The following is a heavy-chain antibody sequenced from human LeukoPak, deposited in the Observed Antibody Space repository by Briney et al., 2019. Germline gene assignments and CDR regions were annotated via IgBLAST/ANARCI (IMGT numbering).Heavy chain of an antibody. J-gene: IGHJ6*03. CDR2: ISSNGGST. D-gene: IGHD2-2*01. Sequence: GGSLRLSCAASGFTFSSYAMHWVRQAPGKGLEYVSAISSNGGSTYYANSVKGRFTISRDNSKNTLYLQMGSLRAEDMAVYYCARDSSRVVVVPAARSAPTYYYYYMDVWGKGTTVTVSS. CDR1: GFTFSSYA. V-gene: IGHV3-64*01. CDR3: ARDSSRVVVVPAARSAPTYYYYYMDV.